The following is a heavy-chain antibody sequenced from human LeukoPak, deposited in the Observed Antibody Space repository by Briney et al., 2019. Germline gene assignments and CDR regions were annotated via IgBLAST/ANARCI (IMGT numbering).Heavy chain of an antibody. D-gene: IGHD6-19*01. CDR2: ISYDGSNK. V-gene: IGHV3-30*03. J-gene: IGHJ4*02. Sequence: GGSLRLSCAASGFTFSSYSMNWVRQAPGKGLEWVAVISYDGSNKYYADSVKGRFTISRDNSKNTLYLQMNSLRAEDTAVYYCARDRSSGTDYWGQGTLVTVSS. CDR3: ARDRSSGTDY. CDR1: GFTFSSYS.